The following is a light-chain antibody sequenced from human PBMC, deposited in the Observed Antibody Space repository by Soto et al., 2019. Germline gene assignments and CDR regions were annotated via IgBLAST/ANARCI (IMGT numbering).Light chain of an antibody. CDR1: SSNLGAGYD. Sequence: QAVLTQPPSVFGASGQRVTISSAGSSSNLGAGYDVQWYQQFPETAPKLLIHANSARPSGVTDRFSGSKSSTSASLPITGLQAADEADYYCQSYDSSLIVSKVFGTGTKVTVL. V-gene: IGLV1-40*01. J-gene: IGLJ1*01. CDR3: QSYDSSLIVSKV. CDR2: ANS.